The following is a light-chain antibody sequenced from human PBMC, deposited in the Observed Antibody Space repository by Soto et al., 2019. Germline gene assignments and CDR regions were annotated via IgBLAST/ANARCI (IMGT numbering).Light chain of an antibody. CDR2: AVT. CDR3: NSYTTSSTLV. J-gene: IGLJ1*01. V-gene: IGLV2-14*02. CDR1: RGDVGAYNL. Sequence: QSALTQPASVSGSPGQSITISCTGTRGDVGAYNLVSWYQQHPGKAPKLMIYAVTNRPSGISNRSSGSKSGNTASLTISGVQAEDEADYYCNSYTTSSTLVFGTGTKLTVL.